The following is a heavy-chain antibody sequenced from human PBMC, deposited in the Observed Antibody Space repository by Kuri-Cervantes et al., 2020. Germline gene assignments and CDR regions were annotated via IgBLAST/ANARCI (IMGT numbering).Heavy chain of an antibody. CDR2: IYYSGST. CDR1: GGSISRGGYY. V-gene: IGHV4-31*03. D-gene: IGHD1-26*01. J-gene: IGHJ4*02. CDR3: ARDLYSGSYFYY. Sequence: SETLSLTCTVSGGSISRGGYYWSWIRQHPGKGLEWIGYIYYSGSTYYNPSLKSRVTISVDTSKNQFSLKLCSVTAADTAVYYCARDLYSGSYFYYWGQGTLVTVSS.